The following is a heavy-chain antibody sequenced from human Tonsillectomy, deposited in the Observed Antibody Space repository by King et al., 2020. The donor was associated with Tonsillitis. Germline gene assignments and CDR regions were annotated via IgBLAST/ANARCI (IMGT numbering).Heavy chain of an antibody. J-gene: IGHJ4*02. CDR1: RFTFNRYG. Sequence: VQLVESGGGVVQPGRSLRLSCAASRFTFNRYGVHWVRQGPGKGLEWVAVISYDGTNKYYADSVKGRFTSPRDNSKNTLYLQMHSLRAEDTAVYYCAKDLFPWGLRSGYRDWVGALDYWGQGTLVTVSS. D-gene: IGHD3-3*01. V-gene: IGHV3-30*18. CDR3: AKDLFPWGLRSGYRDWVGALDY. CDR2: ISYDGTNK.